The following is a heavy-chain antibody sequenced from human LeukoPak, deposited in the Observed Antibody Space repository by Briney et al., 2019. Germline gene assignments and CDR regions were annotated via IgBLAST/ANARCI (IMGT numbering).Heavy chain of an antibody. Sequence: SETLSLTCTVSGGSISSSSYYWSWVRQPPGTGLECIGYIYYSGGTDYNPSLKSRVTISVDTSKNQFSLKLSSVTAADTAVYYCARVFTAAAGSSYHYYGMDVWGQGATVTVSS. V-gene: IGHV4-61*01. CDR1: GGSISSSSYY. CDR2: IYYSGGT. J-gene: IGHJ6*02. CDR3: ARVFTAAAGSSYHYYGMDV. D-gene: IGHD6-13*01.